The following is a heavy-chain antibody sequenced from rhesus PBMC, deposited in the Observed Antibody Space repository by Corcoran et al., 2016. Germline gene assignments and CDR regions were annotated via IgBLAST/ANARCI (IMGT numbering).Heavy chain of an antibody. CDR3: VRHVGTFPDV. V-gene: IGHV4-169*01. J-gene: IGHJ5-1*01. Sequence: QLQLQESGPGLVEPSETLSVTCAVSGGSISSCYWSWIRQAPRKGREWIGYIYGRGGSTNYNPALKSRVTLSVDTSKNQLSLKLSSVTAADTAVYYCVRHVGTFPDVWGPGVLVTVSS. CDR1: GGSISSCY. D-gene: IGHD1-1*01. CDR2: IYGRGGST.